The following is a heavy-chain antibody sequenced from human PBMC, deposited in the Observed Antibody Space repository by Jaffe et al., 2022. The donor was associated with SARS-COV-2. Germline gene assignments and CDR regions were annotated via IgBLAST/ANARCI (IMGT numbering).Heavy chain of an antibody. CDR2: MSGNGGST. CDR1: GLAFSSSA. Sequence: EGLLLESGGGLVQSGGSLRLSCAASGLAFSSSAMTWVRQAPGKGLEWVSSMSGNGGSTYYADSVRGRFTISRDNSRNTLYLQMSSLRAEDTAVYYCARDFRPGGLWDCSGVGCHEDGMAVWGQGTTVTVSS. D-gene: IGHD2-15*01. V-gene: IGHV3-23*01. J-gene: IGHJ6*02. CDR3: ARDFRPGGLWDCSGVGCHEDGMAV.